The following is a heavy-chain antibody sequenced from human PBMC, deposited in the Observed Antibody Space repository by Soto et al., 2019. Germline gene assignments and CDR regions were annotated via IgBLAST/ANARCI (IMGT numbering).Heavy chain of an antibody. J-gene: IGHJ6*02. CDR2: ISAYNGNT. CDR1: GYTFTSYG. D-gene: IGHD3-10*01. Sequence: QVQLVQSGAEVKKPGASVKVSCKASGYTFTSYGISWVRQAPGQGLEWMGWISAYNGNTNYAQKLQGRVTMTTDTSTSTAYRELRSLRSDDTAVYYCARVAMVRGVLGYYGMDVWGQGTTVTVSS. V-gene: IGHV1-18*01. CDR3: ARVAMVRGVLGYYGMDV.